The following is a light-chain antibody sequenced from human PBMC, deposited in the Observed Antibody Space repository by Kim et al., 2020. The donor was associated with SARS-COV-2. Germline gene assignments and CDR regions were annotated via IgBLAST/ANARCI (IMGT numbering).Light chain of an antibody. CDR3: AAWDDSLSGWV. J-gene: IGLJ3*02. V-gene: IGLV1-47*01. CDR2: RNN. CDR1: SSNIGSKY. Sequence: GQRVTISCSGSSSNIGSKYVYWYQQLPGTAPKLLIYRNNQRPSGVPDRFSGSKSGTSASLAISGLRSEDEADYYCAAWDDSLSGWVFGGGTKLTVL.